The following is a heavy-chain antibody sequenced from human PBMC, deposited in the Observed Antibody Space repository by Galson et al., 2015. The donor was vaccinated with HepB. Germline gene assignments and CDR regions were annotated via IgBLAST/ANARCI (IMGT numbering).Heavy chain of an antibody. Sequence: LRLSCAASGFTFRNYYMSWIRQAPGKGLEWISYISSTSRVTNDADSVKGRFTISRDNTKNSLYLQMNSLRAEDTAVDYCAGRDRILGDFYYGVDVWGQGTTVTVAS. CDR3: AGRDRILGDFYYGVDV. D-gene: IGHD2-15*01. V-gene: IGHV3-11*03. CDR1: GFTFRNYY. CDR2: ISSTSRVT. J-gene: IGHJ6*02.